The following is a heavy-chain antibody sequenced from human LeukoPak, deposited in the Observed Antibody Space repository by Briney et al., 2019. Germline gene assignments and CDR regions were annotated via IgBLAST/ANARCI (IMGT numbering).Heavy chain of an antibody. J-gene: IGHJ4*02. V-gene: IGHV3-7*01. Sequence: GGSQRLSCAASGFTFSSYWMSWVRQAPGKGLEWVANIKQDGSEKYYVGSVKGRFTISRDNAKNSLYLQMNSLRAEDTAVYYCARDHDSSSAFDYWGQGTLVTVSS. CDR3: ARDHDSSSAFDY. D-gene: IGHD6-13*01. CDR2: IKQDGSEK. CDR1: GFTFSSYW.